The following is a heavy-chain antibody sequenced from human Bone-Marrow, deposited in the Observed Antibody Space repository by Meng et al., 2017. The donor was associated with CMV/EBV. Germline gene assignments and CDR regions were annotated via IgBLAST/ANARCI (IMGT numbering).Heavy chain of an antibody. CDR2: IYYSGST. CDR3: ARFNCGGDCYLFDY. V-gene: IGHV4-61*01. J-gene: IGHJ4*02. CDR1: GGSVSSGSYY. Sequence: GSLRLSCTVSGGSVSSGSYYWSWIRQPPGKGLEWIGYIYYSGSTNYNPSLKSRVTISVDTSKNQFSLKLSSVTAADTAVYYCARFNCGGDCYLFDYWGQGTLVTVSS. D-gene: IGHD2-21*01.